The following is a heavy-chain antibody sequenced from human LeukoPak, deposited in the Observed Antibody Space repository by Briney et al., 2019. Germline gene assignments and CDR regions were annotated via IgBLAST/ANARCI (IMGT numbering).Heavy chain of an antibody. V-gene: IGHV3-74*01. CDR2: INSDGSST. Sequence: GGSLRLSCAASGFTFSSYWMHWVRQAPGKGLVWVSRINSDGSSTSYADSVKVRFTISRDNAKNTLYLQMNSLRAEDTAVYYCAKSIAGYCTGGNCYLDYWGQGTLVTVSS. D-gene: IGHD2-8*02. CDR3: AKSIAGYCTGGNCYLDY. J-gene: IGHJ4*02. CDR1: GFTFSSYW.